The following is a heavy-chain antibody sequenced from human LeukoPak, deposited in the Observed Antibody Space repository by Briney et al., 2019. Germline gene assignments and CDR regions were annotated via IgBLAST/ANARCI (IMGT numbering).Heavy chain of an antibody. Sequence: SETLSLTCAVYGGSFSGYYWSWIRQPPGKGLEWIGKINHSGSTNYNPSLKSRVTISVDTSKNQFSLKLSSVTAADTAVYYCARDWNRYAYWGQGTLVTVSS. D-gene: IGHD1-1*01. CDR2: INHSGST. CDR3: ARDWNRYAY. J-gene: IGHJ4*02. V-gene: IGHV4-34*01. CDR1: GGSFSGYY.